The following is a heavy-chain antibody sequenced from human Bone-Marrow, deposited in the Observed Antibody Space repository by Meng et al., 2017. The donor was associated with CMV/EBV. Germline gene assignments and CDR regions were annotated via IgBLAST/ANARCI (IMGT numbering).Heavy chain of an antibody. J-gene: IGHJ5*02. CDR1: GFTFSSYS. CDR2: IRFDGIDK. CDR3: AKDRAQYCSAGSCYPNWLDP. D-gene: IGHD2-15*01. V-gene: IGHV3-30*02. Sequence: GGSLRLSCAASGFTFSSYSMNWVRQAPGKGLEWVAFIRFDGIDKYYADSVKGRFTISRDNSKNSLYLQMNSLGAEDTAVYYCAKDRAQYCSAGSCYPNWLDPWGQGTLVTVSS.